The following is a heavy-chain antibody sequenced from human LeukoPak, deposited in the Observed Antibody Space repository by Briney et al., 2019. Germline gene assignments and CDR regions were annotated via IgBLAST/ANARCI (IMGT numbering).Heavy chain of an antibody. J-gene: IGHJ6*02. CDR1: GGTFSSYA. V-gene: IGHV1-69*05. D-gene: IGHD6-13*01. CDR3: ARNPEFESSSWYYYGMDV. CDR2: IIPIFGTA. Sequence: SVKVSCKASGGTFSSYAISWVRQAPGQGLEWMGGIIPIFGTANYAQKFQGRVTITTDESTSTAYMELSSLRSEDTAVYYCARNPEFESSSWYYYGMDVWGQGTTVTVSS.